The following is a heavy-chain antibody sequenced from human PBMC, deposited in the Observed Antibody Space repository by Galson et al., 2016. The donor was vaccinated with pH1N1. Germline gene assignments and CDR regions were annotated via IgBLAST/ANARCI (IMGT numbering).Heavy chain of an antibody. V-gene: IGHV3-33*08. J-gene: IGHJ6*02. D-gene: IGHD2-21*01. CDR3: ASLLMWFTESLGMDV. Sequence: SLRLSCAASGFTFSDNIMHWVRQAPGKGLEGVAVIWYDGSKKYYSDSVKGRFTISRDNSKNTLYLQMNSLRVEDTAVYYCASLLMWFTESLGMDVWGQGTTVTVSS. CDR1: GFTFSDNI. CDR2: IWYDGSKK.